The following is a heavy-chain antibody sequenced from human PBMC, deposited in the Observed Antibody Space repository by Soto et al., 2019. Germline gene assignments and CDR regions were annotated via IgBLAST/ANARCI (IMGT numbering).Heavy chain of an antibody. CDR1: GGSISSGDYY. CDR2: IYYGGGT. D-gene: IGHD1-1*01. V-gene: IGHV4-61*08. CDR3: ARGSSTANWFLQY. J-gene: IGHJ4*02. Sequence: SETLSVTCTVSGGSISSGDYYWSWIRQPPGKGLEWIGEIYYGGGTNYNPSLKSRVTISLDTSKNQFSLKVTSVTAADTGVYYCARGSSTANWFLQYWGQGILVTSPQ.